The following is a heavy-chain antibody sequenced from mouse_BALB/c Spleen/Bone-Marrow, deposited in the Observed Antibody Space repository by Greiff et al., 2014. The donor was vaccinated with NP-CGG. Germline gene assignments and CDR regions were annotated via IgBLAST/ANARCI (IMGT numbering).Heavy chain of an antibody. CDR1: GYAFSNSW. CDR3: ARSAYYGTNYGAMDY. V-gene: IGHV1-82*01. J-gene: IGHJ4*01. D-gene: IGHD1-1*01. CDR2: IYPGDGDT. Sequence: QVQLQLSGPELVKPGASVKISCKASGYAFSNSWMNWVKQRPGQGLEWIGRIYPGDGDTNYNGKFKGKATLTADKSSSTAYMQLSSLTSVDSAVYFCARSAYYGTNYGAMDYWGQGTSVTVSS.